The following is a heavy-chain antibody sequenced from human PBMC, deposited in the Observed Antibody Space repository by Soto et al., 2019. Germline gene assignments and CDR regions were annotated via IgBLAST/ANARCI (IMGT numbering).Heavy chain of an antibody. CDR1: GYTFTNFG. J-gene: IGHJ4*02. V-gene: IGHV1-18*01. CDR3: ARTTHEEPTFDY. CDR2: VTGYDGNA. D-gene: IGHD1-26*01. Sequence: QVQLVQSGAEVKKPGASVKVSCKASGYTFTNFGISWVRQAPGQGLEWMGWVTGYDGNANYVQRFQGRVTMTTDTSTNTAYMDLRRLNSDDTAVYYCARTTHEEPTFDYCCQGTLVTVSS.